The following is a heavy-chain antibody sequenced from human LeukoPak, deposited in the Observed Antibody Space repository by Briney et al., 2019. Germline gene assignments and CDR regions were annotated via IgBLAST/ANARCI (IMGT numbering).Heavy chain of an antibody. D-gene: IGHD3-16*01. CDR3: GRDSLGGDY. V-gene: IGHV3-33*08. Sequence: QPGRSLRLSCAASGFSFSTFGMHWARRAPGKGLEWVAVIWNDGSKKFYAESVKGRFTISRDNSQDTPYLQMNRLRAEDTAVYYCGRDSLGGDYWGQGTLVTVSS. J-gene: IGHJ4*02. CDR1: GFSFSTFG. CDR2: IWNDGSKK.